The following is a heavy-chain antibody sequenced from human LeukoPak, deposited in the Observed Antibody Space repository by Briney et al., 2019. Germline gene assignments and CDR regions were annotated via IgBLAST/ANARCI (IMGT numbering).Heavy chain of an antibody. Sequence: GGSLRLSCAASGLTFSSYAMSWVRQAPGKGLEWVSAISGSGGSTYYADSVKGRFTISRDNSKNTLYLQMNSLRAEDTAVYYCARDPASGPTYYGSGSYYYGVRAVFDYWGQGTLVTVSS. CDR1: GLTFSSYA. CDR3: ARDPASGPTYYGSGSYYYGVRAVFDY. CDR2: ISGSGGST. J-gene: IGHJ4*02. V-gene: IGHV3-23*01. D-gene: IGHD3-10*01.